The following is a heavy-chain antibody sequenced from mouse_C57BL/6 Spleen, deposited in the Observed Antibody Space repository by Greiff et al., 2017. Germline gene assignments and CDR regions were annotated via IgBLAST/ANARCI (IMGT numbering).Heavy chain of an antibody. CDR3: ARDRVYYDYANWYFDV. Sequence: EVQLVESGGGLVKPGGSLKLSCAASGFTFSSYAMSWVRQTPGKRLEWVATSRYGGSYTYYPYNVKCRFTISRDNAKNNLSLQMSHLKSEDTAMYYCARDRVYYDYANWYFDVWGTGTTVTVSS. CDR1: GFTFSSYA. V-gene: IGHV5-4*01. D-gene: IGHD2-4*01. CDR2: SRYGGSYT. J-gene: IGHJ1*03.